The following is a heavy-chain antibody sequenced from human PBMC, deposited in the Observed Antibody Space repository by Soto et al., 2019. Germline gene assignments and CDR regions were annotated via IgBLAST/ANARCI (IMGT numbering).Heavy chain of an antibody. J-gene: IGHJ6*02. Sequence: ASVLVFCTXSGYTFTSYGISWVRQAPGQGLEWMGWISAYNGNTNYAPKLQGRVTMTTDTSTSTAYMELRILRSDDTAVYYCARRWTTVTNILYYYYGMDVWGQGTTVTVSS. D-gene: IGHD4-4*01. CDR2: ISAYNGNT. CDR1: GYTFTSYG. CDR3: ARRWTTVTNILYYYYGMDV. V-gene: IGHV1-18*04.